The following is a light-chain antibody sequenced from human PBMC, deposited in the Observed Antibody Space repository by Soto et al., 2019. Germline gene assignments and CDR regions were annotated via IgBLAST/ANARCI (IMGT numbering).Light chain of an antibody. CDR1: SSNIGAGYD. CDR2: GDT. J-gene: IGLJ3*02. Sequence: QSVLTQPPSVPGAPGQTVTISCTGSSSNIGAGYDVSWYQQLPGTAPKLLIFGDTNRPSGVPDRFSGSHSGASASLAISGRQAEDEGDYYCQSYDSSLGGSVFGGGTQLTVL. CDR3: QSYDSSLGGSV. V-gene: IGLV1-40*01.